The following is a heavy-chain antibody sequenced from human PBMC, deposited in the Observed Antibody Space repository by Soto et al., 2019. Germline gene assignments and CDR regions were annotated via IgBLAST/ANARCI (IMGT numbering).Heavy chain of an antibody. V-gene: IGHV3-7*01. D-gene: IGHD3-10*01. CDR2: IKQDGSEK. CDR3: ARGGARFGELPNANFDY. CDR1: GFTFSSYW. J-gene: IGHJ4*02. Sequence: GGSLRLSCAASGFTFSSYWMSWVRQAPGKGLEWVANIKQDGSEKYYVDSVKGRFTISRDNAKNSLYLQMNSLRAEDTAVYYCARGGARFGELPNANFDYWGQGTLVTVSS.